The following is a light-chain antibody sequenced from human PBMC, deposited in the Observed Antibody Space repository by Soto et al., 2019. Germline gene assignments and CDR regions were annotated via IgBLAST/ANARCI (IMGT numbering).Light chain of an antibody. CDR3: HQRSNWPPLT. CDR1: QSVGGH. CDR2: DAS. Sequence: EIVLTQSPATLSLSPGERATLSCRASQSVGGHLDWYQQKPGQAPKLLIYDASNRASGIPARFSGSGSGTDFTLTISSLEPEDLAVYYCHQRSNWPPLTFGGGTKVEIK. V-gene: IGKV3-11*01. J-gene: IGKJ4*01.